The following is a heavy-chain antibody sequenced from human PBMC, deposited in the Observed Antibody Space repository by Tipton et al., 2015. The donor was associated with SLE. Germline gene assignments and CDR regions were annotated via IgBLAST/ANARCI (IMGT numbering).Heavy chain of an antibody. V-gene: IGHV3-23*01. CDR2: ISGSGGST. J-gene: IGHJ5*02. D-gene: IGHD3-16*02. CDR3: AKDRGDYVWGSYRYKEGWFDP. Sequence: SLRLSCAASGFTFSSYAMSWARQAPGKGLEWVSAISGSGGSTYYADSVKGRFTISRDNSKNTLYLQMNSLRAEDTAVYYCAKDRGDYVWGSYRYKEGWFDPWGQGTLVTVSS. CDR1: GFTFSSYA.